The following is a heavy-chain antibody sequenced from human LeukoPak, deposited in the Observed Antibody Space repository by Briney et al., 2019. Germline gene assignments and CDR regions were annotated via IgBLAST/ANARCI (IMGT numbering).Heavy chain of an antibody. V-gene: IGHV4-59*08. J-gene: IGHJ4*02. CDR1: GGSISSYY. D-gene: IGHD3-22*01. CDR3: AGRSTMIAPIDY. Sequence: SETLSLTCTVSGGSISSYYWSWIRQPPGKGLEWIGYIYYSGSTNYNPSLKSRVTISVDTSKNQFSLKLSSVTAADTAVYYCAGRSTMIAPIDYRGQGTLVTVSS. CDR2: IYYSGST.